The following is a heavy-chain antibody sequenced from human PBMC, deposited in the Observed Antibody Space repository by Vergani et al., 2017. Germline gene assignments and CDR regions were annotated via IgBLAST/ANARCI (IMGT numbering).Heavy chain of an antibody. CDR2: IYHSGST. Sequence: QVQLQESGPGLVKPSETLYLTCVVSGYSISSGYYWGWIRPPPGKGLEWIGSIYHSGSTYYNPSLKSRVTISLDTSKNQFSLKVHSVTAADTAVYYCARXGNPPSNLAAPLATWGQGSLVTVSS. V-gene: IGHV4-38-2*01. J-gene: IGHJ5*02. CDR3: ARXGNPPSNLAAPLAT. CDR1: GYSISSGYY. D-gene: IGHD4-23*01.